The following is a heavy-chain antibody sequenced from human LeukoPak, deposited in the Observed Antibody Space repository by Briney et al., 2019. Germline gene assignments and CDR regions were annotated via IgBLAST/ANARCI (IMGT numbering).Heavy chain of an antibody. Sequence: GASVKVSCKASGYTFTGHYMHWVRQAPGQGPEWLGWMNPNSGGTNYAQKFQGRVTMTRDTSISTAYMELNRLRSDDTAVYYCARVNQWLVVGRWFDPWGQGTLVTVSS. CDR2: MNPNSGGT. CDR3: ARVNQWLVVGRWFDP. D-gene: IGHD6-19*01. V-gene: IGHV1-2*02. J-gene: IGHJ5*02. CDR1: GYTFTGHY.